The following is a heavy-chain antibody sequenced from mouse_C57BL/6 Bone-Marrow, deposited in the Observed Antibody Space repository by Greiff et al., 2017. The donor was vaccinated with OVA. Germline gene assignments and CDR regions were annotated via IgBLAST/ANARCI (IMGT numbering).Heavy chain of an antibody. CDR2: IRLKSDNYAT. Sequence: DVKLVESGGGLVQPGGSMKLSCVASGFTFSNYWMNWVRQSPEKGLEWVAQIRLKSDNYATHYAESVKGRFTISRDDSKSSVYLQMNNLRAEDTGIYYCTITTVVATTLDYWGQGTTLTVSS. V-gene: IGHV6-3*01. J-gene: IGHJ2*01. CDR1: GFTFSNYW. D-gene: IGHD1-1*01. CDR3: TITTVVATTLDY.